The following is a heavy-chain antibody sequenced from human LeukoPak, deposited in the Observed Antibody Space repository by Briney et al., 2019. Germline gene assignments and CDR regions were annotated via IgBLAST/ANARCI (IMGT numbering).Heavy chain of an antibody. CDR1: GFTFSSYE. J-gene: IGHJ4*02. CDR3: ARVVAARDYFDY. V-gene: IGHV3-48*03. CDR2: ISSSGSTI. Sequence: GGSLRLSCAASGFTFSSYEMNWVRQAPGKGLEWVSYISSSGSTIYYADSVKGRFTISRDNAKNSLYLQMNSLRAEDTAVYYCARVVAARDYFDYWGQGTLVTVSS. D-gene: IGHD2-15*01.